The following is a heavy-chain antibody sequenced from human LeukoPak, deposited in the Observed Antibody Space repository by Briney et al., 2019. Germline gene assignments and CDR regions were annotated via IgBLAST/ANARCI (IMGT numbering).Heavy chain of an antibody. CDR2: IYSGGST. V-gene: IGHV3-53*01. D-gene: IGHD2-21*01. CDR1: GFTVSSNY. Sequence: PGGSLRLSCAASGFTVSSNYMSWVRQAPGKGLEWVSVIYSGGSTYYADSVKGRFTISRDNSKNTLYLQMNSLRAEDTAVYYCARDMMGYLSGMDVWGQGTTVTVSS. CDR3: ARDMMGYLSGMDV. J-gene: IGHJ6*02.